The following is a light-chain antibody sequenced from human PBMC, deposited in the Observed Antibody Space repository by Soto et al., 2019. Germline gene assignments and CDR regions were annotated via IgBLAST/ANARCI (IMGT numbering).Light chain of an antibody. CDR2: GAS. CDR3: QQFHGSPRT. J-gene: IGKJ1*01. Sequence: EIVLTQSPGTLSLSPGERATLSCRASRSISSTYLAWYQQKPGQAPRLLIYGASSRAAGIPDRFSASGSGTDFTLTISRLEAEDFAVYYCQQFHGSPRTFGQGTKVDI. CDR1: RSISSTY. V-gene: IGKV3-20*01.